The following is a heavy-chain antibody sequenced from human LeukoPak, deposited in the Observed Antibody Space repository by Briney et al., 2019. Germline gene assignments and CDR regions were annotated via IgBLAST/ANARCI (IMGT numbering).Heavy chain of an antibody. V-gene: IGHV1-18*01. CDR2: ISAYNGNT. J-gene: IGHJ4*02. D-gene: IGHD1-26*01. CDR3: ARDLDQYSGRFGGFGHDF. CDR1: GYTFANYG. Sequence: ASVKVSCKASGYTFANYGINWVRQAPGQGLEWMGWISAYNGNTNYAQKFQGRVTMTTDTSTSTAYMDLRSLRSDDTAVYCCARDLDQYSGRFGGFGHDFWGQGTLVTVSS.